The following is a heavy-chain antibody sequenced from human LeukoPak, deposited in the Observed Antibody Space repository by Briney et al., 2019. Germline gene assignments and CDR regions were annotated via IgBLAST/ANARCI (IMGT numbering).Heavy chain of an antibody. D-gene: IGHD2-15*01. V-gene: IGHV4-59*01. Sequence: SETLSLTCTVSGGSISSYYWSWIRQPPGKGLEWIGYIYYSGSTNYNPSLKSRVTISVDTSKNQFSLKLSSVTAADTAVYYCARETSGRSIDYWGQGTLVTVSS. J-gene: IGHJ4*02. CDR1: GGSISSYY. CDR3: ARETSGRSIDY. CDR2: IYYSGST.